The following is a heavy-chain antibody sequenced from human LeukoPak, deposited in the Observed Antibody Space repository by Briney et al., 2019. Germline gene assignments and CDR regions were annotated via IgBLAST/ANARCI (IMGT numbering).Heavy chain of an antibody. CDR1: GYTFTGYY. CDR3: ARDYDFGVGMDV. D-gene: IGHD3-3*01. Sequence: ASVKVSCKASGYTFTGYYMHWVRQAPGQGLEWMEWINPNSGGTNYAQKFQGRVTMTRDTSISTAYMELSRLRSDDTAVYYCARDYDFGVGMDVWGTGTTVTVSS. V-gene: IGHV1-2*02. J-gene: IGHJ6*04. CDR2: INPNSGGT.